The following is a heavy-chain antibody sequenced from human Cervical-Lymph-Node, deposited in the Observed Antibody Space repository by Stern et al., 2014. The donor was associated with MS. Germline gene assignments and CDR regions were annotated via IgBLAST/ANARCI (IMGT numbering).Heavy chain of an antibody. CDR1: GYTFTTYF. J-gene: IGHJ1*01. D-gene: IGHD3-22*01. V-gene: IGHV1-46*01. CDR2: IDPSGGIT. Sequence: QMQLVQSGAEVKKPGASVKVSCKASGYTFTTYFVHWVRQAPGQGLEWMGIIDPSGGITNYAQNFQGRVTMTRDTSTTTVYMDLSSLRSDDTAMYFCARGGRYSDTSGYSERYFQHWGQGTLVTVSS. CDR3: ARGGRYSDTSGYSERYFQH.